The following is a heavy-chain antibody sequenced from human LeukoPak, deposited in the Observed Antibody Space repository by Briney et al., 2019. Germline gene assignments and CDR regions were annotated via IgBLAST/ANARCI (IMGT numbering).Heavy chain of an antibody. V-gene: IGHV3-23*01. CDR2: ISGSGGRT. CDR3: AKGGFITGPFDY. Sequence: GGSLRLSCAASGFTFSSYVMNWVRQAPGKGLEWVSTISGSGGRTNYADSVKGRFTISRDSSKNTLYLQMNNLRAEDTAVYYCAKGGFITGPFDYWGQGTLVTVSS. D-gene: IGHD3-10*01. CDR1: GFTFSSYV. J-gene: IGHJ4*02.